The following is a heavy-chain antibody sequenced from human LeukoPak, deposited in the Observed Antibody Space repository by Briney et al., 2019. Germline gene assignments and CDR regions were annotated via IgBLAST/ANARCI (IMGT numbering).Heavy chain of an antibody. CDR2: ISANSGSI. CDR1: GFTFDDYA. Sequence: PGRSLRLSCAASGFTFDDYAMHWVRQAPGKGLEWVSGISANSGSIGYADSVKGRYTISRDNAKNSLYLQMNSLRVEDTALYYCAKDRQQLSGMDVWGQGTTVTVSS. D-gene: IGHD6-13*01. CDR3: AKDRQQLSGMDV. V-gene: IGHV3-9*01. J-gene: IGHJ6*02.